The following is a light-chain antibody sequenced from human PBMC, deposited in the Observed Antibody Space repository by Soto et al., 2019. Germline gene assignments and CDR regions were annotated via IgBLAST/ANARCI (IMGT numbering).Light chain of an antibody. Sequence: DIVMTQSPATMSVSPGESATLSCRASQSVRSSLAWYQQKPGQAPRALIYGASTRAAGVPARFSGSGSGIEFILTISSLQSEESAVYYCQQYINWPVTVGQGTKVDIK. CDR2: GAS. J-gene: IGKJ1*01. CDR3: QQYINWPVT. V-gene: IGKV3-15*01. CDR1: QSVRSS.